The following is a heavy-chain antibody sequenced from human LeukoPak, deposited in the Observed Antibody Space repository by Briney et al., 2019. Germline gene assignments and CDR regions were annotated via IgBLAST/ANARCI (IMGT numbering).Heavy chain of an antibody. Sequence: GGSLRLSCAASGFTFSSYGMHWVRQAPGKGLEWVAVIWHDGSNKYYADSVKGRFTTSRDNAKNTLYLQMNSLRAEDTAVYYCVKEPGVVVAATGWFDRSGEGTLVTVSS. CDR1: GFTFSSYG. V-gene: IGHV3-33*06. CDR3: VKEPGVVVAATGWFDR. J-gene: IGHJ5*01. D-gene: IGHD2-15*01. CDR2: IWHDGSNK.